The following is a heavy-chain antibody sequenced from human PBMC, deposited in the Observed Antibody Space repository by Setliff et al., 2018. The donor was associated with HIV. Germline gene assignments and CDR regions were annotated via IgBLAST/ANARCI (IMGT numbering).Heavy chain of an antibody. V-gene: IGHV4-39*01. CDR2: VDYSGSF. CDR3: ARLGYYNLWSGYRTDF. D-gene: IGHD3-3*01. J-gene: IGHJ4*02. Sequence: SETLSLTCSVSGFSIGRTSYYWGWIRQSPGKGLECIGSVDYSGSFNVISTLRNRLTISVDTSTNQFYLNLRSVTVADTAVYFCARLGYYNLWSGYRTDFWGQGMLVTVSS. CDR1: GFSIGRTSYY.